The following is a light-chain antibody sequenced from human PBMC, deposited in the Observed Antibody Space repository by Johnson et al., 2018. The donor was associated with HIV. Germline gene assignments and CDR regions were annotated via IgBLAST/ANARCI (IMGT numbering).Light chain of an antibody. CDR3: GTWDISLSVGYV. Sequence: QSVLTQPPSVSAAPGQKVTISCSGSSSNIGTNYVSWYQQLPGTAPKLLMFENNKRPSGIPDRFSGSKSGTSATLGITGLQTGDEADYYCGTWDISLSVGYVFGTGTKVTVL. CDR1: SSNIGTNY. J-gene: IGLJ1*01. V-gene: IGLV1-51*02. CDR2: ENN.